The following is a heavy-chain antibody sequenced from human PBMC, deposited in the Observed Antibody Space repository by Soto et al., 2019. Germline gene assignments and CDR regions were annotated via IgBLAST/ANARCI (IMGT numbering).Heavy chain of an antibody. D-gene: IGHD3-10*01. V-gene: IGHV1-2*02. Sequence: ASVKVSCKASGYTFTGYYMHWVRQAPGQGLEWMGWINPNSGGTNYAQKFQGRVTMTRDMSISTAYMELSRLRSDDTAVYYCARFLIRGTWFDPWGQGTLVTVSS. CDR3: ARFLIRGTWFDP. CDR1: GYTFTGYY. J-gene: IGHJ5*02. CDR2: INPNSGGT.